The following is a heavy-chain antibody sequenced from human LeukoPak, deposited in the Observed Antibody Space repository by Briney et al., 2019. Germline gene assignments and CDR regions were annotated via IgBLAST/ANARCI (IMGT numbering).Heavy chain of an antibody. CDR2: ISGSGGSA. CDR3: AKEYRSSWGGTEYFQH. Sequence: GGSLRLSCAASGFTFSSYAMSWVRQAPGKGLEWVSAISGSGGSAYYADSVKGRFTISRDNSKNTLYLQMNSLRAEDTAVYYCAKEYRSSWGGTEYFQHWGQGTLVTVSS. J-gene: IGHJ1*01. V-gene: IGHV3-23*01. D-gene: IGHD6-13*01. CDR1: GFTFSSYA.